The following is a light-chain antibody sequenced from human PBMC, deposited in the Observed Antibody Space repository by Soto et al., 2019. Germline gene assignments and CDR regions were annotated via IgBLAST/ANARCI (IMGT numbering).Light chain of an antibody. CDR3: SSYTSTNFMI. CDR1: SSDIGDYKY. J-gene: IGLJ2*01. Sequence: QSALTQPASVSGSPGQTITISCTGTSSDIGDYKYVSWYKQHPGKAPKLMIYDVSNRPSGVSDRFSGSKSGNTASLTISGLQAEDEDDYYCSSYTSTNFMIFGGGTKLTVL. V-gene: IGLV2-14*03. CDR2: DVS.